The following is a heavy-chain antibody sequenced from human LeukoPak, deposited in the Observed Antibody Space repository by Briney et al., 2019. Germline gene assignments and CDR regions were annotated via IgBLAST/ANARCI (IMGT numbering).Heavy chain of an antibody. V-gene: IGHV3-7*01. CDR3: ARDDCSSISCYHNWFDP. CDR2: IKQDGSEK. J-gene: IGHJ5*02. D-gene: IGHD2-2*01. Sequence: GGSLRLSCAASGVTLSSYWMSWVRQAPGKGLEGVANIKQDGSEKYYVDSVKGRFTISRDNAKNSLYLQMNSLRAEDTAVYYCARDDCSSISCYHNWFDPWGQGTLVTVSS. CDR1: GVTLSSYW.